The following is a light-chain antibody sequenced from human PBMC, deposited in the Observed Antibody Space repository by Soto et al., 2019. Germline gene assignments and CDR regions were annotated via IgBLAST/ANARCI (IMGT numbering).Light chain of an antibody. V-gene: IGKV1-33*01. Sequence: DIQMNQSPSSLSASVGDRVTITCQASQDITIYLNWYQQRPGEAPKLLIYDASNLETGVPSRFRGNGPETNFNLTISGLLPEDIATYYCQQYDSLPPFTFGPGTKVDF. CDR2: DAS. CDR1: QDITIY. J-gene: IGKJ3*01. CDR3: QQYDSLPPFT.